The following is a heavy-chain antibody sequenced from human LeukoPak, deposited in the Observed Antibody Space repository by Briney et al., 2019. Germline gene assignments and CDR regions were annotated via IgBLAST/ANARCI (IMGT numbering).Heavy chain of an antibody. D-gene: IGHD2-2*01. V-gene: IGHV1-18*01. Sequence: ASVKVSFKASGYTFTSYGISWVRQAPGQELEWMGWISAYNGNTNYAQKLQGRVTMTTDTSTSTAYMELRSLRSDDTAVYYCARDACSSTSWYAARVDGYWGRGTLVTVSS. J-gene: IGHJ4*02. CDR3: ARDACSSTSWYAARVDGY. CDR2: ISAYNGNT. CDR1: GYTFTSYG.